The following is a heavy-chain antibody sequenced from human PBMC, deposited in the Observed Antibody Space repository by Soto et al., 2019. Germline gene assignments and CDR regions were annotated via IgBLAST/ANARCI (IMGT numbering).Heavy chain of an antibody. CDR3: ARDRRGYSYGPSDFDY. CDR2: ISAYNGNT. J-gene: IGHJ4*02. V-gene: IGHV1-18*01. D-gene: IGHD5-18*01. Sequence: ASVKFSCKASGYTFTSYGISWVRQAPGQGLEWMGWISAYNGNTNYAQKLQGRVTMTTDTSTSTAYMELRSLRSDDTAVYYCARDRRGYSYGPSDFDYWGQGTLVTVSS. CDR1: GYTFTSYG.